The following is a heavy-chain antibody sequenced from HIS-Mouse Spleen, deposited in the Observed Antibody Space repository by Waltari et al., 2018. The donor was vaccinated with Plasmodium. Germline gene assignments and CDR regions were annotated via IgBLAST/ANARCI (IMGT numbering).Heavy chain of an antibody. CDR3: ARHKKRGQLVRGYFDY. D-gene: IGHD6-6*01. CDR2: IDWDDDK. CDR1: GFSLSTSGMC. V-gene: IGHV2-70*15. Sequence: QVTLRESGPALVKPTQTLTLTCTFSGFSLSTSGMCVSWIRQPPGKALEWLARIDWDDDKDYSTSLKTRLTISKDTSKNQVVLTMTNMDPVDTATYYCARHKKRGQLVRGYFDYWGQGTLVTVSS. J-gene: IGHJ4*02.